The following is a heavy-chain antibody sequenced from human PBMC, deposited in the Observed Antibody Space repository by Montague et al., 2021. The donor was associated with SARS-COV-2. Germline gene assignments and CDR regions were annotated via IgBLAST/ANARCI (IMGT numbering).Heavy chain of an antibody. CDR1: GGSISSSSYY. Sequence: SETLSLTCTVSGGSISSSSYYWGWIRQPPGKGLEWIGSIYYSGGTYYNPSLKSRVTISVDTSKNQFSLKLSSVTAAATAVYYCARSDLSVIVLVVYATRGGYFDLWGRGTLVTVSS. CDR2: IYYSGGT. CDR3: ARSDLSVIVLVVYATRGGYFDL. J-gene: IGHJ2*01. V-gene: IGHV4-39*07. D-gene: IGHD2-8*02.